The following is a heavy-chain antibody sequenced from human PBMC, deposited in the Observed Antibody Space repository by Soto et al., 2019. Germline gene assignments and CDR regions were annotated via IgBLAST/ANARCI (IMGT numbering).Heavy chain of an antibody. CDR2: IIPIFGTA. CDR1: GGTFSHYA. CDR3: AIGLGRHYSDYRRKWGMDV. Sequence: QVQLVQSGAVVKKPGSSVKVSCKASGGTFSHYAISWVRQTPGQGLEWMGGIIPIFGTANYAQKFPGRVTITTDKATSTAYMELSSLRSDDTAVYYCAIGLGRHYSDYRRKWGMDVWGQGTTVTVSS. J-gene: IGHJ6*02. V-gene: IGHV1-69*06. D-gene: IGHD4-17*01.